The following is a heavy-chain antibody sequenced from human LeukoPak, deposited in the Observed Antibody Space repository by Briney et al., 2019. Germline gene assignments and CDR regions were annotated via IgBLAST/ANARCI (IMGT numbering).Heavy chain of an antibody. CDR3: ARGAIRINFDY. V-gene: IGHV3-66*01. CDR2: IYSGGST. Sequence: GGSLRLSCAASGFTVSSNYMSWVRQAPGKGLEWVSVIYSGGSTYYADSVKGRFTISRDSSKNTLYLQMNSLRAEDTAVYYCARGAIRINFDYWGQGTLVTVSS. D-gene: IGHD3-16*01. CDR1: GFTVSSNY. J-gene: IGHJ4*02.